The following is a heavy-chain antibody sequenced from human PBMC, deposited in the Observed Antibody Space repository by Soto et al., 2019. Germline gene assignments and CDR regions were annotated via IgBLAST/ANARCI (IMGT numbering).Heavy chain of an antibody. CDR2: INSDGSST. V-gene: IGHV3-74*01. CDR3: ARNLLDLYSSSPGIDY. D-gene: IGHD6-6*01. Sequence: EVQLVESGGGLVQPGGSLRLSCAASGFTFSIYWVHWVRQAPGKGLVWVSRINSDGSSTSYADSVKGRFTISRDNAKNTLYLQMNSLRAEDTAVYYCARNLLDLYSSSPGIDYWGQGTLVTVSS. J-gene: IGHJ4*02. CDR1: GFTFSIYW.